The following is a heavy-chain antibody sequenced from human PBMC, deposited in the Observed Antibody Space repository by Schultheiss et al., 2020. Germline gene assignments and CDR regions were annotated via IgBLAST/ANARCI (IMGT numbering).Heavy chain of an antibody. J-gene: IGHJ4*02. CDR1: GYPFTTYY. V-gene: IGHV1-46*03. Sequence: GESLKISCKASGYPFTTYYIHWVRQAPGQGLEWMGIINPSGGNTYYAQKVQGRVAMTRDTSTTTVYMELSSLRSDDTAMYYCVSHYYDSSGYFDYWGQGTLVTVSS. CDR2: INPSGGNT. CDR3: VSHYYDSSGYFDY. D-gene: IGHD3-22*01.